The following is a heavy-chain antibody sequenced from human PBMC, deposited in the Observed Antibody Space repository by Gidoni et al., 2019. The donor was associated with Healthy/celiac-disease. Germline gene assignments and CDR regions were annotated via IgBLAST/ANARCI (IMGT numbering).Heavy chain of an antibody. Sequence: QVQLQESGPGLVKPSETLSLTCTVSGGSISSYYWSWIRQPPGKGLEWIGYIYYSGSTNYNPSLKSRVTISVDTSKNQFSLKLSSVTAADTAVYYCARQGPYYDILTGPLNWFDPWGQGTLVTVSS. CDR3: ARQGPYYDILTGPLNWFDP. V-gene: IGHV4-59*08. CDR1: GGSISSYY. J-gene: IGHJ5*02. CDR2: IYYSGST. D-gene: IGHD3-9*01.